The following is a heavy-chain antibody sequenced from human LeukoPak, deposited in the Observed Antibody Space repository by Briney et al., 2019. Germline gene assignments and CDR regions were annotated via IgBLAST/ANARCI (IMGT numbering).Heavy chain of an antibody. D-gene: IGHD7-27*01. CDR2: VSYDGSNK. CDR1: GFTFSSYA. Sequence: GGSLRLSCAASGFTFSSYAMHWVSQAPGKGLEWVAVVSYDGSNKYYADSVTGRFTISRDNSKNTLFLQMNSLRAEDAAVHYCATIGDRRTGELYRIDYWGQGTLVTVSS. CDR3: ATIGDRRTGELYRIDY. J-gene: IGHJ4*02. V-gene: IGHV3-30-3*01.